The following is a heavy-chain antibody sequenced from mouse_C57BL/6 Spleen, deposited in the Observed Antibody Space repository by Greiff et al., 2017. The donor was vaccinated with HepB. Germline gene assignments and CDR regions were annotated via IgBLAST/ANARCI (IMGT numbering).Heavy chain of an antibody. CDR1: GFTFSSYA. CDR3: ARGDYDAGYYFDY. CDR2: ISDGGSYT. Sequence: EVMLVESGGGLVKPGGSLKLSRAASGFTFSSYAMSWVRQTPEKRLEWVATISDGGSYTYYPDNVKGRFTISRDNAKNNLYLQMSHLKSEDTAMYYCARGDYDAGYYFDYWGQGTTLTVSS. D-gene: IGHD2-4*01. J-gene: IGHJ2*01. V-gene: IGHV5-4*03.